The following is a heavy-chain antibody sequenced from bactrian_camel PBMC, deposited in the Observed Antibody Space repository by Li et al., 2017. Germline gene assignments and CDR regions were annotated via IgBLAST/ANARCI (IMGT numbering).Heavy chain of an antibody. V-gene: IGHV3-3*01. CDR1: KLTYSSNC. J-gene: IGHJ4*01. CDR2: ILLRGDDT. D-gene: IGHD3*01. Sequence: QVQLVESGGGSVQTGGSLALSCVAAKLTYSSNCMGWFRQAPGKEREGVAAILLRGDDTAYADAVKGRFTISQDATKDTVHLQMTRLRPEDTAMYYCAAGPDVGREKHLTADQVLSIRRNNFWGQGTQVTVS. CDR3: AAGPDVGREKHLTADQVLSIRRNNF.